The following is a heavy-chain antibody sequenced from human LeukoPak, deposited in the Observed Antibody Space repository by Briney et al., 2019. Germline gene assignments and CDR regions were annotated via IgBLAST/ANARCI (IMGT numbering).Heavy chain of an antibody. D-gene: IGHD6-19*01. CDR2: ISSRSTI. Sequence: PGGSLRLSCAASGFSFSSYSMNWVRQAPGKGLEWVSYISSRSTIYYADSVKGRFTISRDNAKNSLYLQMNSLRDEDTAVYYCASAGSGLYWGQGTLVTVSS. CDR3: ASAGSGLY. V-gene: IGHV3-48*02. J-gene: IGHJ4*02. CDR1: GFSFSSYS.